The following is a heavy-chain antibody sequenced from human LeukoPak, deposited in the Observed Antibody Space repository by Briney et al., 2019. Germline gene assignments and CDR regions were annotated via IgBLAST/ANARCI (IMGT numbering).Heavy chain of an antibody. V-gene: IGHV4-39*01. D-gene: IGHD4-17*01. J-gene: IGHJ6*03. CDR3: ARIYGDYKGRYSYYYMDV. Sequence: SETLSLTCTVSGGSISSINYYWGWIRQPPGKGLEWIGSINYSGSTYYNPSLKSRVTISVDTSKNQFSLTLSSVTAADTAMYYCARIYGDYKGRYSYYYMDVWGKGTTVTISS. CDR1: GGSISSINYY. CDR2: INYSGST.